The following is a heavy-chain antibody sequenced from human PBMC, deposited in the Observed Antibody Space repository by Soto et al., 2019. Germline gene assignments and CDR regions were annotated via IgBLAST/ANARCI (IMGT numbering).Heavy chain of an antibody. CDR1: GYSFTSYW. D-gene: IGHD6-13*01. CDR3: ATALRISSSWYSGSNWFDP. V-gene: IGHV5-51*01. J-gene: IGHJ5*02. Sequence: PGESLKISCKGSGYSFTSYWIGWVRQMPGKSLEWMGIIYPGDSDTRYSPSFQGQVTISADKSISTAYLQWSSLKASDTAMYYCATALRISSSWYSGSNWFDPWGQGTLVTVSS. CDR2: IYPGDSDT.